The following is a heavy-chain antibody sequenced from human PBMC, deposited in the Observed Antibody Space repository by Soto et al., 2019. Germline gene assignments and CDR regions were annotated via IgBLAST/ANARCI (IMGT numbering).Heavy chain of an antibody. CDR2: IKQDGSEK. V-gene: IGHV3-7*01. CDR1: GFTFSSYW. CDR3: ARGVVGATEPH. D-gene: IGHD1-26*01. Sequence: EVQLVESGGGLVQPGGSLRLSCAASGFTFSSYWMSWVRQAPGKGLEWVANIKQDGSEKYYVDSVKGRFTISRDNAKNSLYLQMNGLRAEDTAVYYCARGVVGATEPHWGQGTLVTVSS. J-gene: IGHJ4*02.